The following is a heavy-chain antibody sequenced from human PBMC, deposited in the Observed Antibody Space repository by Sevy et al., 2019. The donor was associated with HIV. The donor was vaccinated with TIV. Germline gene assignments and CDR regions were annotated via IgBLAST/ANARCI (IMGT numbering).Heavy chain of an antibody. J-gene: IGHJ6*02. CDR2: TRNKANSYTT. CDR3: ARDTYSGGMDV. CDR1: GFTFSDHY. Sequence: GGSLRLSCAASGFTFSDHYMDWVRQAPGKGLEWVGRTRNKANSYTTEYAASAKGRFTISRDDSKNSLYLQMNSLKTEDTAVYYCARDTYSGGMDVWGQGTTVTVS. V-gene: IGHV3-72*01. D-gene: IGHD2-15*01.